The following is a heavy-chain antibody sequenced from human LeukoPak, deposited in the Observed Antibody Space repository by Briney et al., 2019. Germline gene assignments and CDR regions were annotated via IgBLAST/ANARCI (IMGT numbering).Heavy chain of an antibody. CDR3: ARENSNSWYLDY. D-gene: IGHD6-13*01. J-gene: IGHJ4*02. Sequence: SETLSLTCTVSGGSISTYYWRWIRQPPGKGLEWIGYIYNSGSTNYHPSLTSRVTISVDTSKNQFSLKLSSVTAADTAVYYCARENSNSWYLDYWGQGTLVTVSS. V-gene: IGHV4-59*01. CDR2: IYNSGST. CDR1: GGSISTYY.